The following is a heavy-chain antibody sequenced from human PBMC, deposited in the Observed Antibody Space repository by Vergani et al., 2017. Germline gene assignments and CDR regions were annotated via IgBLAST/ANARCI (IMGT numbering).Heavy chain of an antibody. CDR1: GFTFSSYS. J-gene: IGHJ3*02. CDR3: ARDRYCSGGSCYSFAFDI. CDR2: ISSSSSYI. Sequence: EVQLVESGGGLVKPGGSLRLFCAASGFTFSSYSMNWVRQAPGKGLEWVSSISSSSSYIYYADSVKGRFTISRDNAKNSLYLQMNSLRAEDTAVYYCARDRYCSGGSCYSFAFDIWGQGTMVTVSS. V-gene: IGHV3-21*01. D-gene: IGHD2-15*01.